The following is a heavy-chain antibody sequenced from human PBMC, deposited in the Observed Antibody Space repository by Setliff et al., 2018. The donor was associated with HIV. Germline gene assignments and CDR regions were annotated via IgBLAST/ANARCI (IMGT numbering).Heavy chain of an antibody. CDR2: IIHSGIT. Sequence: SETLSLTCAVSGGSFSDYSWTWIRQPPGKGLEWIGEIIHSGITNYSPSLKSRVTISVDTSKNHFSLGLTSVTAADTAVYYCARGSPMVRGVITPFDYWGQGTLVTVSS. CDR3: ARGSPMVRGVITPFDY. V-gene: IGHV4-34*01. J-gene: IGHJ4*02. D-gene: IGHD3-10*01. CDR1: GGSFSDYS.